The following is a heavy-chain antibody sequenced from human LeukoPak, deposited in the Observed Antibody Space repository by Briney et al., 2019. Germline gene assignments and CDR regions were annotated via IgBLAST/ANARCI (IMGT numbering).Heavy chain of an antibody. D-gene: IGHD6-19*01. CDR3: ARTYSSFQNWFDP. CDR1: GYSFTSYW. V-gene: IGHV5-51*01. J-gene: IGHJ5*02. Sequence: GESLKISCKGSGYSFTSYWIGWVRQMPGKGLEWMGIIYPGDSDTRYSPSFQGQVTISADKSIRTAYLQWSSLKASDTAMYYCARTYSSFQNWFDPWGQGTLVTVSS. CDR2: IYPGDSDT.